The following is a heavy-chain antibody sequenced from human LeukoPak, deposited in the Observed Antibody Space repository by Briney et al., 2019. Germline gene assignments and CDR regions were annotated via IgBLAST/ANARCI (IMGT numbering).Heavy chain of an antibody. CDR1: GGSFSGYY. D-gene: IGHD6-13*01. J-gene: IGHJ4*02. V-gene: IGHV3-7*01. CDR3: ASWAGAAVGFSGPYDY. Sequence: ETLSLTCAVYGGSFSGYYWSWVRQAPGKGLEWVANIKQDGSEKYYVDSVKGRFTISRDNAKNSLYLQMNSLRPEDTALYYCASWAGAAVGFSGPYDYWGQGTLVTVSS. CDR2: IKQDGSEK.